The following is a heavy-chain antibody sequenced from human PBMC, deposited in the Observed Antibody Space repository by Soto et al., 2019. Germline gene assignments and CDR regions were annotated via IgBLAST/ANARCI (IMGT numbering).Heavy chain of an antibody. Sequence: GGSLRLSCAASGFTFSSYAMHWVRQAPGKGLEWVAVISYDGSNKYYADSVKGRFTISRDNSKNTLYLQMNSLRAEDTAVYYCARGSFDTGAYYDVLYDYWGQGTLVTVSS. CDR2: ISYDGSNK. V-gene: IGHV3-30-3*01. J-gene: IGHJ4*02. CDR3: ARGSFDTGAYYDVLYDY. CDR1: GFTFSSYA. D-gene: IGHD3-22*01.